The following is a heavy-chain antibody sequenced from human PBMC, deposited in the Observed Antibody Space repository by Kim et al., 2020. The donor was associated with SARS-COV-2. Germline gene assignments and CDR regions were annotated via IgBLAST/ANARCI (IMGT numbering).Heavy chain of an antibody. CDR1: GGSFSGYY. Sequence: SETLSLTCAVYGGSFSGYYWSWIRQPPGKGLEWIGEINHSGSTNYNPSLKSRVTISVDTSKNQFSLKLSSVTAADTAVYYCASTYYSDSSGYSPRGDYWG. CDR2: INHSGST. CDR3: ASTYYSDSSGYSPRGDY. J-gene: IGHJ4*01. V-gene: IGHV4-34*01. D-gene: IGHD3-22*01.